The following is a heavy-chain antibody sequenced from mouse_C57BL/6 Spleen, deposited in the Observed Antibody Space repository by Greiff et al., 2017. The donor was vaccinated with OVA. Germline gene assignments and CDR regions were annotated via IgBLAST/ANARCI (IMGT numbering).Heavy chain of an antibody. CDR2: IDPSDSYT. Sequence: QVQLQQPGAELVKPGASVKLSCKASGYTFTSYWMQWVKQRPGQGLEWIGEIDPSDSYTNYNQKFKGKATLTVNTSSSTAYMQLSSLTSEDSAVYYCAREGRLLGDYWGQGTTLTVSS. D-gene: IGHD2-3*01. CDR3: AREGRLLGDY. CDR1: GYTFTSYW. V-gene: IGHV1-50*01. J-gene: IGHJ2*01.